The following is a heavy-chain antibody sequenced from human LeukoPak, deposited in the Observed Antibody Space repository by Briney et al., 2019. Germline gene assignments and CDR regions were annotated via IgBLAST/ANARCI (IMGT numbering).Heavy chain of an antibody. CDR2: IYYSGST. Sequence: SETLSLTCTVSGGSIGSYYWSWIRQPPGKGLEWIGYIYYSGSTNYNPSLKSRVTISVDTSKNQFSLKLSSVTAADTAAYYCARTIAVAGTWYFDYWGQGTLVTVSS. J-gene: IGHJ4*02. D-gene: IGHD6-19*01. CDR1: GGSIGSYY. CDR3: ARTIAVAGTWYFDY. V-gene: IGHV4-59*01.